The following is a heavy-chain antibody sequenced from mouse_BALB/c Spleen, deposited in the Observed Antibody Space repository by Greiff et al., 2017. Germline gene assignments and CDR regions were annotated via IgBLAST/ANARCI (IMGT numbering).Heavy chain of an antibody. V-gene: IGHV5-9-3*01. D-gene: IGHD2-1*01. J-gene: IGHJ4*01. Sequence: EVKLVESGGGLVKPGGSLKLSCAASGFTFSSYAMSWVRQTPEKRLEWVATISSGGSYTYYPDSVKGRFNISRDNAKNTLYLQMSSLRSEDTAMYYCARGGNYDAMDYWGQGTSVTVSS. CDR2: ISSGGSYT. CDR1: GFTFSSYA. CDR3: ARGGNYDAMDY.